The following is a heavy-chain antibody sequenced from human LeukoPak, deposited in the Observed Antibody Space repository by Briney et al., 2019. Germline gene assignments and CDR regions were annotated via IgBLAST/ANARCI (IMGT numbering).Heavy chain of an antibody. D-gene: IGHD3-10*01. J-gene: IGHJ6*02. CDR2: IYYSGST. CDR3: ARGRGDGYYGMDV. CDR1: GGSISSYY. V-gene: IGHV4-59*01. Sequence: SETLSLTCTVSGGSISSYYWSWIRQPPGKGLEWIGYIYYSGSTNYNPSLKSRVTISVDTSKNQFSLKLSSVTAADTAVYYCARGRGDGYYGMDVWGQGTTVTVSS.